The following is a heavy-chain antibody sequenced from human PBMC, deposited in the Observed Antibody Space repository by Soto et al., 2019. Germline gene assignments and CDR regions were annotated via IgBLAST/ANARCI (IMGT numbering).Heavy chain of an antibody. CDR2: IKQDGSEK. Sequence: EVQLVESRGDLAQPGGSLRLSCAASGFTLSNFWVNWVRQAPGKGLEWVANIKQDGSEKYYVDSVKGRFTISRDNTKNSLFLQMNNLRAEDTAVYYCLVTTSAFDIWGQGTTVTVSS. CDR1: GFTLSNFW. V-gene: IGHV3-7*01. CDR3: LVTTSAFDI. D-gene: IGHD4-17*01. J-gene: IGHJ3*02.